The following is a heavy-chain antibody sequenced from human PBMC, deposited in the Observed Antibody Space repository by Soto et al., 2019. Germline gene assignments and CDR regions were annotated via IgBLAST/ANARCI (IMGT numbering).Heavy chain of an antibody. Sequence: QEQLVQSGAEVKKPGSSVKVSCKASGGLFSSYPISWVRQVPGQGLEWMGGIIPVFQTAYYTQRFQGRVTITADESTNTAYMEMRSLRAEDTAIYYCARGGSGYTWFNEYWGPGTLVTVSS. CDR1: GGLFSSYP. J-gene: IGHJ4*02. CDR2: IIPVFQTA. D-gene: IGHD3-22*01. V-gene: IGHV1-69*01. CDR3: ARGGSGYTWFNEY.